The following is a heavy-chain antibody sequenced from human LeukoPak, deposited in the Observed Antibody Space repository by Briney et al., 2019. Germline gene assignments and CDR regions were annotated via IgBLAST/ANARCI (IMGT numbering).Heavy chain of an antibody. CDR2: ISSSSYI. V-gene: IGHV3-21*01. Sequence: PGGSLRLSCAASGFTFSSYSMNWVRQPQARGRDGVSPISSSSYIYYADSVKGRFTISRDNAKNSLYLQMNSLRAEDTAVYYCARVSELLWFGELKVFDYWGQGTLVTVSS. J-gene: IGHJ4*02. CDR1: GFTFSSYS. CDR3: ARVSELLWFGELKVFDY. D-gene: IGHD3-10*01.